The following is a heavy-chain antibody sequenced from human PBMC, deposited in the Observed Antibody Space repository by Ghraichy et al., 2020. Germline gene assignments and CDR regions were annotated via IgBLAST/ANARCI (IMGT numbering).Heavy chain of an antibody. CDR1: AFACSRYS. Sequence: GGSLRLSGAASAFACSRYSIHWVLQAPGKGLEWVAVISYDGSNKYYADSVKGRFTISRDNSKNTLYLQMNSLRAEDTAVYYCAKEGYCSSTSCAFDIWGQVLMVTV. V-gene: IGHV3-30*18. CDR3: AKEGYCSSTSCAFDI. D-gene: IGHD2-2*01. CDR2: ISYDGSNK. J-gene: IGHJ3*02.